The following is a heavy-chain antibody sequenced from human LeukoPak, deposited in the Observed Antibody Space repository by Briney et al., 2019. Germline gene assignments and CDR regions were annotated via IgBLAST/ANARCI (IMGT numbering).Heavy chain of an antibody. CDR3: AKCIVATNYYYCYMDV. V-gene: IGHV3-23*01. CDR1: GFTFSSHA. Sequence: GGSLRLSCAASGFTFSSHAMTWVRQAPGKGLEWVSAISGSGGSTYYADSVKGRFTTSRDNSKNTLYLQMNSLRAEDTAVYYCAKCIVATNYYYCYMDVWGKGTTVTVSS. CDR2: ISGSGGST. D-gene: IGHD5-12*01. J-gene: IGHJ6*03.